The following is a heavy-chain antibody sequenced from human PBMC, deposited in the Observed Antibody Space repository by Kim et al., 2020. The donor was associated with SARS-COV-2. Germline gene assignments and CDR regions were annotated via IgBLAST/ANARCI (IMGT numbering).Heavy chain of an antibody. CDR3: ARSNGAARGFDT. D-gene: IGHD6-6*01. J-gene: IGHJ3*02. Sequence: KYTPSLKSRLTISVDPSKSQFSLKLSSVTAADTAVYYCARSNGAARGFDTWGQGTMVTVSS. V-gene: IGHV4-4*09.